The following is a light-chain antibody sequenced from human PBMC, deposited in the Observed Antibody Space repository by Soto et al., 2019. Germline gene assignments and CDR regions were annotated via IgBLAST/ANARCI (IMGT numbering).Light chain of an antibody. V-gene: IGKV2-28*01. Sequence: DIVMTQSPLSLPVSPGEPASISCRSSQSLLHRNGYSSLDWYLQKPGQSPRLLIYLASTRASRVTDKFSASGSGTVFTLKISRVEAEDVGLYYCMQALQTPYSFGQGTKLEI. J-gene: IGKJ2*01. CDR2: LAS. CDR1: QSLLHRNGYSS. CDR3: MQALQTPYS.